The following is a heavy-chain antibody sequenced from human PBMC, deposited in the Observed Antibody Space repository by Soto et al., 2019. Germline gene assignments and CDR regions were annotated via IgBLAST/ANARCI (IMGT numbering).Heavy chain of an antibody. D-gene: IGHD6-6*01. CDR2: LIPIFGTS. V-gene: IGHV1-69*06. CDR1: GGTFTNLA. J-gene: IGHJ4*02. CDR3: ATARQDGLTWSYYFDY. Sequence: QVQLVQSGAEVRKSGSSVKVSCKASGGTFTNLAINWVRQAPGQGFEWMGGLIPIFGTSNSAQKFQARVTISADTSTGTAYLEVSSLRSEYTAIYSSATARQDGLTWSYYFDYWGPGTLVTVSS.